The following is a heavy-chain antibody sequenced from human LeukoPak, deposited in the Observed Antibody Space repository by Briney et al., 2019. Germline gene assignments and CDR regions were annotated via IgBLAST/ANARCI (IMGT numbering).Heavy chain of an antibody. CDR3: ARGMTSVRNDYYFDY. V-gene: IGHV1-8*01. CDR2: VNANSESS. J-gene: IGHJ4*02. D-gene: IGHD1-1*01. Sequence: ASVKVSCKASGYSFASYDISWIRQAPGQGLEWMGWVNANSESSGHSQQFQGRVNMTENTSLSTAYLELINLRSDDTAVYYCARGMTSVRNDYYFDYWGQGTLVVVSS. CDR1: GYSFASYD.